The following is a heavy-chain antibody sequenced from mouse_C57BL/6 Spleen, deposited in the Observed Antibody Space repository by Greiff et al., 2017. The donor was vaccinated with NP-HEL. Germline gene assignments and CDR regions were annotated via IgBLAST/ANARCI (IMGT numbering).Heavy chain of an antibody. V-gene: IGHV5-6*01. CDR1: GFTFSSYG. Sequence: EVQVVESGGDLVKPGGSLKLSCAASGFTFSSYGMSWVRQTPDKRLEWVATISSGGSYTYYPDSVKGRFTISRDNAKNTLDLQMSSLKSEDTAMYYCARHDGYYPPYFDYWGQGTTLTVSS. D-gene: IGHD2-3*01. CDR3: ARHDGYYPPYFDY. J-gene: IGHJ2*01. CDR2: ISSGGSYT.